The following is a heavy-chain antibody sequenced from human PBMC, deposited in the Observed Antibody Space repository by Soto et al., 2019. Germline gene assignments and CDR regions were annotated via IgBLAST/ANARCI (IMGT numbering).Heavy chain of an antibody. CDR1: GFSLTTSGMC. Sequence: SGPTLVNPTQTLTLTCSLSGFSLTTSGMCVSWIRQPPGKALEWLALIDWDDDKYYSTSLKTRLTISKDTSENQVVLTMTNMDPVDTATYYCARTFNGYPDYWGQGTLVTVSS. V-gene: IGHV2-70*12. J-gene: IGHJ4*02. D-gene: IGHD5-18*01. CDR2: IDWDDDK. CDR3: ARTFNGYPDY.